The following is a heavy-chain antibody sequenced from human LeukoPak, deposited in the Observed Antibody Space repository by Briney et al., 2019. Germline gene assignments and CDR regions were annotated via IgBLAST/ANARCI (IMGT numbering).Heavy chain of an antibody. V-gene: IGHV1-18*01. J-gene: IGHJ4*02. CDR2: ISTYNGNT. Sequence: ASVRVSCKASGYTFTSYDITWVRQTPGQGLEWMGWISTYNGNTNYAQKLQGTVTMTTDTSTSTAYMELRSLRSDDTAVYYCARHHSVYSNDYWGQGTLVTVSS. CDR1: GYTFTSYD. CDR3: ARHHSVYSNDY. D-gene: IGHD5/OR15-5a*01.